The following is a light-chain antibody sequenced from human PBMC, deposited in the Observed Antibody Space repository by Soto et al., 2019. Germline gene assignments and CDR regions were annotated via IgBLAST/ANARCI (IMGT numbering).Light chain of an antibody. CDR2: WAS. CDR1: QTLLFRSNSKTY. V-gene: IGKV4-1*01. J-gene: IGKJ2*01. Sequence: DIVMTQSPDSLAVSLGERATINCKSSQTLLFRSNSKTYVAWYQQKPGQPPKLLIYWASTRESGVPDRFSGSGSGTDFTLTITNLQAEDVAVYYCQQYHSTPYTFGQGTKLEIK. CDR3: QQYHSTPYT.